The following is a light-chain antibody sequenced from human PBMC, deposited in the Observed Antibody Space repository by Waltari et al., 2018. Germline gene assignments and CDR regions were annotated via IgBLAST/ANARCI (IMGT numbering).Light chain of an antibody. Sequence: QTVVTQEPSLSVSPGGTVPLPCALRSGSVSSTSSPTWYQQTPGQAPRTLVYKANSRSSGVPDRFSGTILGNKAALTITGAQPDDESDYYCSIYMGSGIWVFGGGTKLTVL. CDR1: SGSVSSTSS. J-gene: IGLJ3*02. CDR3: SIYMGSGIWV. V-gene: IGLV8-61*01. CDR2: KAN.